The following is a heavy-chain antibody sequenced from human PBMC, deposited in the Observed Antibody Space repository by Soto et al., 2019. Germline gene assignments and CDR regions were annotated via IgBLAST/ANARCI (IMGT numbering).Heavy chain of an antibody. CDR1: GFTFSTYA. Sequence: EVQLLESGGKLVQPGGSLTLSCAASGFTFSTYAMAWVRQAPGKGLEWVSGVSASGLNTDYADPVKGRFYISRDNSKNTVSVHMNSLRAEDTALYYCVRDRPRRTSGYCFAYWGQGTPVTVSS. D-gene: IGHD1-1*01. CDR2: VSASGLNT. V-gene: IGHV3-23*01. CDR3: VRDRPRRTSGYCFAY. J-gene: IGHJ4*02.